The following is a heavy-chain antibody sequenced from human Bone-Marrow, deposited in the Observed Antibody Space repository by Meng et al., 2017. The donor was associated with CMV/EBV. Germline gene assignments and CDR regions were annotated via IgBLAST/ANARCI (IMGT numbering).Heavy chain of an antibody. D-gene: IGHD2-8*01. CDR3: ASGNPMEGNDY. CDR2: ISWNSGSI. V-gene: IGHV3-9*01. Sequence: SLKISCAASGFTFDDYAMHWVRQAPGKGLEWVSGISWNSGSIGYADSVKGRFTISRDNAKNSLYLQMNSLRAEDTAVYYCASGNPMEGNDYWGQGTLVTVSS. J-gene: IGHJ4*02. CDR1: GFTFDDYA.